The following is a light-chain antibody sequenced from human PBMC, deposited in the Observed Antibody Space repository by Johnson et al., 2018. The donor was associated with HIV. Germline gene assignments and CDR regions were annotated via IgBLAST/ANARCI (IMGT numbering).Light chain of an antibody. Sequence: QSVLTQPPSVSAAPGQKVTISCSGSSSNIGNNYVSWYQQLPGTAPKLLIYDNNKRPSGIPDRFSGSKSGTSATLGITGLQTGDEADYYCGTWDSSLSAYVFGIRTKVTVL. CDR2: DNN. CDR3: GTWDSSLSAYV. V-gene: IGLV1-51*01. J-gene: IGLJ1*01. CDR1: SSNIGNNY.